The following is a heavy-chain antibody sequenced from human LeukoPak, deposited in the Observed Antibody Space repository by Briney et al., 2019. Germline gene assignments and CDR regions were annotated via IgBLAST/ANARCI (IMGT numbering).Heavy chain of an antibody. Sequence: GGSLRLSCAASGFTVSSTYMSWVRQAPGKGLEWVSVIYSAGSTYYSDSVKGRFAISRDNSKNTLYSQMNSLRAEDTAVYYCAKGHCTNGKCWLDWGQGTLVTVSS. V-gene: IGHV3-53*01. CDR2: IYSAGST. CDR3: AKGHCTNGKCWLD. CDR1: GFTVSSTY. J-gene: IGHJ4*02. D-gene: IGHD2-8*01.